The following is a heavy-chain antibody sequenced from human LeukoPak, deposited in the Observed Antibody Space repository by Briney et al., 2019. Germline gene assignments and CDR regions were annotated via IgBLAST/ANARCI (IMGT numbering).Heavy chain of an antibody. Sequence: SETLSLTCAVYGGFFGGYYWTWIRQSPGKGLEWIGEINHSGWTNYNPSLESRVTIPLDASRTQFSLKMNSLTAADTAVYYCARAGPVPPSDGGPIADYWGQGTLVTVSS. V-gene: IGHV4-34*01. CDR1: GGFFGGYY. J-gene: IGHJ4*02. CDR3: ARAGPVPPSDGGPIADY. D-gene: IGHD3-10*01. CDR2: INHSGWT.